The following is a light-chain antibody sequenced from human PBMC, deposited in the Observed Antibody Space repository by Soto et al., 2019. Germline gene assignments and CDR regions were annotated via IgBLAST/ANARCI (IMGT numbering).Light chain of an antibody. CDR3: QKYNSAPLT. CDR1: QGIAPY. CDR2: AAS. Sequence: DVQMTQSPSCLSASVGDRVTITCRASQGIAPYLAWFQQKPGKGPKLLIYAASTLQSGVPSRFSGSGSGTDFTLTISSLQPEDVATYYCQKYNSAPLTFGGGTKVEIK. V-gene: IGKV1-27*01. J-gene: IGKJ4*01.